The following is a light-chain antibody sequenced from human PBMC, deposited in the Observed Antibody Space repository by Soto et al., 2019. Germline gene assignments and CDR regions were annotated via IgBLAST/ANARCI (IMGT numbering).Light chain of an antibody. CDR1: SSDVGGYNY. CDR3: SAYTTRSAV. Sequence: SVLTQPASVSGSPGQSITISCTGTSSDVGGYNYVSWYQQHPGKAPKLMIYEVSNRPSGVSNRFSGSKSGNTASLTISGLQAEDEADYYCSAYTTRSAVFGTGTKVTVL. V-gene: IGLV2-14*01. CDR2: EVS. J-gene: IGLJ1*01.